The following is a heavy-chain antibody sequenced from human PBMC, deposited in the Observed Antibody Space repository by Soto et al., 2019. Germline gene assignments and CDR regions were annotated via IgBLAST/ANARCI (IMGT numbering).Heavy chain of an antibody. V-gene: IGHV1-69*01. D-gene: IGHD2-21*01. CDR1: GGTFSSYA. Sequence: QVQLVKSGAEVKKPGSSVKVSCKASGGTFSSYAISWVRQAPGQGLEWMGGIIPILGTANDAQKFQGRVTITVDQSTSTAYSEMSRLRYDAASVYYCADVISSCSVGAIDYWGQDTLVTPSS. CDR2: IIPILGTA. J-gene: IGHJ4*02. CDR3: ADVISSCSVGAIDY.